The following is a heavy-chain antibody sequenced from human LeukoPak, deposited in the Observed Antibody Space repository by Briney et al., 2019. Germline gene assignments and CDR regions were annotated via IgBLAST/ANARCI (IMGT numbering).Heavy chain of an antibody. CDR2: INPTSGGT. V-gene: IGHV1-2*02. Sequence: ASVTVSCKASGCTISSSYINWVRQAPGQGLEWMGSINPTSGGTNNAQDFQGRVTLTRDTSISTTDMELSGFRSTYTAVYYCARSRNNDLWGQGTLVTVAS. CDR3: ARSRNNDL. CDR1: GCTISSSY. D-gene: IGHD1-14*01. J-gene: IGHJ5*02.